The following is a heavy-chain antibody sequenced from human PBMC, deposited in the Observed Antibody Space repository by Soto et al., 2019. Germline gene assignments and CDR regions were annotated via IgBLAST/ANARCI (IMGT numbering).Heavy chain of an antibody. CDR2: ISTSSSYT. CDR3: ARLRLTGYFDY. V-gene: IGHV3-11*05. CDR1: GFTFSDHY. Sequence: QVQLVESGGGLVKPGGSLRLSCVASGFTFSDHYMTWIRQAPGKGLEWLSYISTSSSYTNYADSVKGRFTISRDNAMNSVCLQMNSLRAEDTAIYYCARLRLTGYFDYWGQGTLVTVSS. J-gene: IGHJ4*02.